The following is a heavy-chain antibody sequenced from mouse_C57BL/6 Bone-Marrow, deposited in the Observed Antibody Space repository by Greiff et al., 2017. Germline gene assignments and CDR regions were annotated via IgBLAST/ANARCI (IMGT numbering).Heavy chain of an antibody. CDR2: ISSGSSTI. CDR3: ARNGWFAY. D-gene: IGHD1-1*02. CDR1: GFTFSDYG. J-gene: IGHJ3*01. Sequence: EVQRVESGGGLVKPGGSLKLSCAASGFTFSDYGMHWVRQAPEKGLEWVAYISSGSSTIYYADTVKGRFTISRDNAKNTLCLQRTSLRSEDTAMYYCARNGWFAYWGQGTLVTVSA. V-gene: IGHV5-17*01.